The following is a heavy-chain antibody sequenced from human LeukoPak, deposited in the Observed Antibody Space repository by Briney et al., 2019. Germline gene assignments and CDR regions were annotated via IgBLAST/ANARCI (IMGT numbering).Heavy chain of an antibody. Sequence: SETLSLTCTVTGGSISDYYWSWIRQPAGKGLEWIGSIFYGGNTYYNPSLLSRVAVSVDASKNQFSLRLSSVTAADTAVYYCARHFSVGSSQNRYFDLWGRGTLVTVSS. CDR3: ARHFSVGSSQNRYFDL. CDR1: GGSISDYY. CDR2: IFYGGNT. V-gene: IGHV4-59*05. D-gene: IGHD6-13*01. J-gene: IGHJ2*01.